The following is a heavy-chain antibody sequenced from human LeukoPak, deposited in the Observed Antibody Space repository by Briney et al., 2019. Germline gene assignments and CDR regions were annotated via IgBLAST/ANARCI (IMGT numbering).Heavy chain of an antibody. Sequence: GGSLRLSCAASGFTLSTYWMSWVRQVPGKGLEWVANIKKDGSETYYVDSVKGRFTISRDNAKNSLYLQMNSLRAEDTAMYYCAKGRYSGTTYYFDYWSQGTLVTVSS. CDR3: AKGRYSGTTYYFDY. J-gene: IGHJ4*02. CDR1: GFTLSTYW. V-gene: IGHV3-7*03. D-gene: IGHD5-12*01. CDR2: IKKDGSET.